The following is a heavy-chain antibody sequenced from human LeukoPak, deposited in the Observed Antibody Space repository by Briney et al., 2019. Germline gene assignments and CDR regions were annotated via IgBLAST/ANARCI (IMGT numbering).Heavy chain of an antibody. D-gene: IGHD3-22*01. CDR3: ARDPSGYFNY. J-gene: IGHJ4*02. CDR2: IYYSGST. V-gene: IGHV4-61*01. Sequence: SETLSLTCTVSGGSVSSGNYYWSWIRQPPGTGLDWIGYIYYSGSTNYNPSLKSRVTISVDTSKNQFSLRLSSVTAADTAVYYCARDPSGYFNYWGQGTLATVSP. CDR1: GGSVSSGNYY.